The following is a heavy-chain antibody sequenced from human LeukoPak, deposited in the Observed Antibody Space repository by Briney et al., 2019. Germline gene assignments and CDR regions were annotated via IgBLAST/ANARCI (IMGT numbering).Heavy chain of an antibody. V-gene: IGHV1-18*01. CDR2: ISTYNGKR. Sequence: GASVKVSCKVSGYTLTELSMHWVRQAPGQGLEWMGWISTYNGKRNYAQKFQDRVTMTTDTSTSTAYVELRSLRSDDTAIYHCAKNYYYDNTGYWGAFDIWGQGTMVTVSS. J-gene: IGHJ3*02. CDR3: AKNYYYDNTGYWGAFDI. D-gene: IGHD3-22*01. CDR1: GYTLTELS.